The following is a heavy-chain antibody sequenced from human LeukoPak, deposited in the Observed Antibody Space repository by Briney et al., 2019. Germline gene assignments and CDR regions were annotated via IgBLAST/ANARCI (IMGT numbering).Heavy chain of an antibody. CDR2: IYYSGST. Sequence: PSETLSLTCTVSGGSISSGDYYWSWLRQPQGKGLEWIGYIYYSGSTYYNPSLKSRVTISVDTSKNQFSLKLSSVTAADTAVYYCAREADYYDSSGYYYSPLYYFDYWGQGTLVTVSS. J-gene: IGHJ4*02. V-gene: IGHV4-30-4*01. CDR1: GGSISSGDYY. CDR3: AREADYYDSSGYYYSPLYYFDY. D-gene: IGHD3-22*01.